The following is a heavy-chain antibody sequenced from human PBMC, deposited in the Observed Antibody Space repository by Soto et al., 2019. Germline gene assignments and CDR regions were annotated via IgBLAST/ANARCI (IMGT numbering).Heavy chain of an antibody. CDR2: IRGSGGST. CDR3: ATDRKGSYCSVGTCYSFDY. D-gene: IGHD2-15*01. V-gene: IGHV3-23*01. CDR1: GFTLGTYV. Sequence: EVQLLESGGGLVQPGGSLRLSCAASGFTLGTYVMTWVRQAPGKGLEWVSAIRGSGGSTNYADPVKGRFTISRDNTKNTLYLQMNSLRVEDTAVYYCATDRKGSYCSVGTCYSFDYWGQGTLVTVPS. J-gene: IGHJ4*02.